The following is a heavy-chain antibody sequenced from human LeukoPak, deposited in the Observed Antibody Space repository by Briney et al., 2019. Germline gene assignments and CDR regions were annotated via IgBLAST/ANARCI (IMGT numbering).Heavy chain of an antibody. CDR2: IYYSGST. V-gene: IGHV4-59*01. J-gene: IGHJ3*02. CDR3: ARDNSTMNDAFDI. D-gene: IGHD2/OR15-2a*01. Sequence: PSETLSLTCTVSGGSISSYYWSWIRQPPGKGLEWIGYIYYSGSTNYNPSLKSRVTISVDTSKNQFSLKLSSVTAADTAVYYCARDNSTMNDAFDIWGQGTMVTVSS. CDR1: GGSISSYY.